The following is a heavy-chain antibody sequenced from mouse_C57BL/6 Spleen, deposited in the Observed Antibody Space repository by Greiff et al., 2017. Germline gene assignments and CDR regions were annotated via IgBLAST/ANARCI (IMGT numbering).Heavy chain of an antibody. CDR2: IRNKANGYTT. CDR1: GFTFTDYY. D-gene: IGHD1-1*01. V-gene: IGHV7-3*01. CDR3: ARSYLDFDY. J-gene: IGHJ2*01. Sequence: EVKLVESGGGLVQPGGSLSLSCAASGFTFTDYYMSWVRQPPGKALEWLGFIRNKANGYTTEYSASVKGRFTISRDNSQSILYLQMNALRAEDSATYYCARSYLDFDYWGQGTTLTVSS.